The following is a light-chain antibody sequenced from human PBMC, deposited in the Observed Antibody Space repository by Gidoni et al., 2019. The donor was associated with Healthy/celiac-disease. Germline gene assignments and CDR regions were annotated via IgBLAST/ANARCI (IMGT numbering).Light chain of an antibody. Sequence: EIVLTQSPATLSSSPGERATLSCRASQSVSSYLAWYQQKPGQPPMLLIYDASNRATGIPARFSGSGSGTDFTLTISILEPEDVAVYYCQQRSNWLTFGGGTKVEIK. J-gene: IGKJ4*01. CDR3: QQRSNWLT. CDR2: DAS. CDR1: QSVSSY. V-gene: IGKV3-11*01.